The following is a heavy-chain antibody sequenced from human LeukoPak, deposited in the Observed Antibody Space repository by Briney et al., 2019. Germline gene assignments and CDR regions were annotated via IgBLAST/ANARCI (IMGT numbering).Heavy chain of an antibody. Sequence: ASVKVSCKASGGTFSSYSITWVRQAPGHGLEGMGGTMPLFNTANYAQQFQGRVTITPDESTNTAYVELSSLRFGDTAMYYCARVDRYHYYLDVWGKGNTVTVSS. CDR1: GGTFSSYS. J-gene: IGHJ6*03. CDR3: ARVDRYHYYLDV. CDR2: TMPLFNTA. V-gene: IGHV1-69*01.